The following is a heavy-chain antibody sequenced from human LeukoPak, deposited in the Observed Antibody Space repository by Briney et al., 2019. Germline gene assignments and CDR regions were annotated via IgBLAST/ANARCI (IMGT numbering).Heavy chain of an antibody. CDR3: TRGGELMNF. CDR2: IYTSGST. V-gene: IGHV4-61*02. Sequence: SETLSLTCTVSGASVNSGNYYWTWIRQPAGKRLEWIGRIYTSGSTNYNPSLKSRVTISIDASKNQFSLRLSSVTAADTAVYYCTRGGELMNFWGQGTLVTVSS. J-gene: IGHJ4*02. CDR1: GASVNSGNYY. D-gene: IGHD1-26*01.